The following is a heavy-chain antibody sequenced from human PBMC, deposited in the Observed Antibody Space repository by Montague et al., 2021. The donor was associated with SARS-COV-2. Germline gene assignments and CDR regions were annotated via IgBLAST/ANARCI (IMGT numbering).Heavy chain of an antibody. CDR2: IYYAGNT. V-gene: IGHV4-4*02. J-gene: IGHJ6*02. Sequence: SETLSLTCAVSDGSISSPNWWNWVRQPPGKGLEWIGEIYYAGNTNYNPSLKSRVTIFIDKSKNHFSLQLSSMTAADTAVYYCAGGGTYHYGMDVWGQGTTVAVSS. CDR1: DGSISSPNW. D-gene: IGHD3-16*01. CDR3: AGGGTYHYGMDV.